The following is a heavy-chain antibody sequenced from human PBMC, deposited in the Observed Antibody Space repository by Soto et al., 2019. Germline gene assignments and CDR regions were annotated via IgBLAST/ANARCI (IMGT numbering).Heavy chain of an antibody. CDR1: GGSISSYY. Sequence: QVQLQESGPGLVKPSETLSLTCTVSGGSISSYYWSWIRQPPGKGLEWIGYIYYSGSTNYNPFLKSRVTISVDTSKNQFSLKLSSVTAADTDVYYCARVWGGAFDIWGQGTMVTVSS. V-gene: IGHV4-59*01. CDR3: ARVWGGAFDI. D-gene: IGHD3-10*01. CDR2: IYYSGST. J-gene: IGHJ3*02.